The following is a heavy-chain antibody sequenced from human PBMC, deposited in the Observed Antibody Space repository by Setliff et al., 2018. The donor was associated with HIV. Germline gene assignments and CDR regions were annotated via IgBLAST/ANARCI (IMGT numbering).Heavy chain of an antibody. CDR3: ARRGRDGVFIMFATGFDP. V-gene: IGHV4-61*02. D-gene: IGHD2-8*01. CDR2: TSVSGSA. J-gene: IGHJ5*02. CDR1: GGSISSEDYY. Sequence: KTSETLSLTCTVSGGSISSEDYYWTWIRQPAGKTLEWIGRTSVSGSATYNPSLKSRVAISVDTSENQFSLKLNSVTAADTAVYYCARRGRDGVFIMFATGFDPWGQGALVTVSS.